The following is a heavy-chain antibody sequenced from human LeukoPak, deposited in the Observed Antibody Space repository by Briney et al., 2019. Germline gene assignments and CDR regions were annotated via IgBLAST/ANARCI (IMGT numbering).Heavy chain of an antibody. CDR2: INHSGST. V-gene: IGHV4-34*01. CDR3: ARRIAAAGPADY. D-gene: IGHD6-13*01. J-gene: IGHJ4*02. CDR1: GGSFSGYY. Sequence: SETLSLTCAVYGGSFSGYYWSWIRQPPGKGLEWIGEINHSGSTNYNPSLKSRVTISVDTSKNQFSLKLSSVTAADTAVYYCARRIAAAGPADYWGQGTLVTVSS.